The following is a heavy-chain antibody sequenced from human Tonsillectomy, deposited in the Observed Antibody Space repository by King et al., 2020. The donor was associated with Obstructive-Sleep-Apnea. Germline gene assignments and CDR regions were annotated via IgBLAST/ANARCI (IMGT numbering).Heavy chain of an antibody. V-gene: IGHV4-59*08. Sequence: QLQESGPGLVKPSETLSLTCTVSGGSISSYYWSWIRQPPGKGLEWIGYIYYSGSTNYNPPLKSRVTISVDTSKNQFSLKLSSVTAADTAVYYCARQWVAGTDFDYWGQGTLVTVSS. J-gene: IGHJ4*02. CDR1: GGSISSYY. CDR3: ARQWVAGTDFDY. D-gene: IGHD6-19*01. CDR2: IYYSGST.